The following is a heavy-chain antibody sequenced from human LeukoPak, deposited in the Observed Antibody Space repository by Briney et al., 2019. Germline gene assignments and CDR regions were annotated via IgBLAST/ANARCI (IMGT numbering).Heavy chain of an antibody. V-gene: IGHV1-2*02. Sequence: GASVKVSCKASGYTFTGHYMHWVRQAPGQGLEWMGWINPNSGGTNYAQKFQGRVTMTRDTSISTAYMELSRLRSDDTAVYYCAREGASGSYLLNYWGHGTLVTVSS. J-gene: IGHJ4*01. CDR3: AREGASGSYLLNY. D-gene: IGHD1-26*01. CDR1: GYTFTGHY. CDR2: INPNSGGT.